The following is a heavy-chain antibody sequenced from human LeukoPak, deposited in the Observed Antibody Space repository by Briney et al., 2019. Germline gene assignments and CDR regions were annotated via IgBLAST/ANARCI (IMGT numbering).Heavy chain of an antibody. CDR3: ARVGLRFLEWLLPGHFDY. D-gene: IGHD3-3*01. V-gene: IGHV3-11*04. CDR1: GFTFSDYY. J-gene: IGHJ4*02. Sequence: GGSLRLSCAASGFTFSDYYMSWIRQAPGKGLEWVSYISSSGSTIYYADSVKGRLTISRDNAKNSLYLQMNSLRAEDTAVYYCARVGLRFLEWLLPGHFDYWGQGTLVTVSS. CDR2: ISSSGSTI.